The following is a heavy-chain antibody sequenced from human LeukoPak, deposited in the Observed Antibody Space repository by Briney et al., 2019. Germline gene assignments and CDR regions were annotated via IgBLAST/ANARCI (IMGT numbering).Heavy chain of an antibody. V-gene: IGHV4-59*01. CDR1: GGSISSYY. J-gene: IGHJ3*02. Sequence: KPSGTLSLTCTVSGGSISSYYWSWIRQPPGKGLEWIGYIYYSGSTNYNPSLKSRVTISVDTSKNQFSLKLSSVTAADTAVYYCARVRTYYYDSSGFDAFDIWGQGTMVTVSS. CDR2: IYYSGST. CDR3: ARVRTYYYDSSGFDAFDI. D-gene: IGHD3-22*01.